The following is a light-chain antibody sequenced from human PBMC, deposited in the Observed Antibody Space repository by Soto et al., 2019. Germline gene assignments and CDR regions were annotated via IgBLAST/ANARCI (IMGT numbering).Light chain of an antibody. CDR3: EAWDDSLSGPV. Sequence: QSVLTQPPSASGTPGQRVTISCSGSGSNIGSNTVNWYQQLPGTAPKVVIHSNDQRPSGVPDRFSASKSGTSASLAISGLQSEDEAEYYCEAWDDSLSGPVFGGGTKLTVL. CDR1: GSNIGSNT. V-gene: IGLV1-44*01. CDR2: SND. J-gene: IGLJ2*01.